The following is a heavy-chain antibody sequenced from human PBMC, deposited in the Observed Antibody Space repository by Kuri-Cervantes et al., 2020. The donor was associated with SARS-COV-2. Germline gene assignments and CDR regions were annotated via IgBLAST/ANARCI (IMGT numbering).Heavy chain of an antibody. J-gene: IGHJ6*02. CDR3: AKMYCTNGVCYNGMDV. CDR1: GCTFSSYG. CDR2: ISYDGSNK. Sequence: GESLKISCAASGCTFSSYGMHWVRQAPGKGLEWVAVISYDGSNKYYADSVKGRFTISRDNSKNTLYLQMNSLRAEDTAVYYCAKMYCTNGVCYNGMDVWGQGTTVTVSS. V-gene: IGHV3-30*18. D-gene: IGHD2-8*01.